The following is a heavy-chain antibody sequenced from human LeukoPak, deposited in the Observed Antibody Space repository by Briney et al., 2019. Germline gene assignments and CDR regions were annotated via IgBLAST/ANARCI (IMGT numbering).Heavy chain of an antibody. J-gene: IGHJ5*02. D-gene: IGHD3-22*01. CDR1: GYTFTGYY. V-gene: IGHV1-2*02. Sequence: ASVKVSCKASGYTFTGYYMHWVRQAPGQGLEWMGWINPNSGGTNYAQKFQGRVTMTRDTSISTAYMELSRLRSDDTAVYYCARDFIPIYYYDSSGYGPWGQGTLVTVSS. CDR3: ARDFIPIYYYDSSGYGP. CDR2: INPNSGGT.